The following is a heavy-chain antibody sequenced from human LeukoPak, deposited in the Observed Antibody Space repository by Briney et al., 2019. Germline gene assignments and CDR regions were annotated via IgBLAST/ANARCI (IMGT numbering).Heavy chain of an antibody. CDR1: GYTFTSYD. J-gene: IGHJ4*02. V-gene: IGHV1-8*01. Sequence: ASVEVSCKASGYTFTSYDINWVRQATGQGLEWMGWMNPNSGNTGYAQKFQGRVTMTRNTSISTAYMELSSLRSEDTAVYYCARGVKRNCSGGSCYLVYWGQGTLVTVSS. CDR2: MNPNSGNT. CDR3: ARGVKRNCSGGSCYLVY. D-gene: IGHD2-15*01.